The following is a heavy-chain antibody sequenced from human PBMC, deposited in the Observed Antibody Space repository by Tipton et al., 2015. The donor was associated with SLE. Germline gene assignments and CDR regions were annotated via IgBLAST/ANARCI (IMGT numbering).Heavy chain of an antibody. D-gene: IGHD6-13*01. CDR2: IWHDGSHK. Sequence: SLRLSCTASGFTFANFGMHWVRQAPGKGLEWVAVIWHDGSHKYYADSVKGRFTISRDNSKNTLYLQMNGLGVEDTAVYFCARDMQLGYWGQGTLVRVS. CDR3: ARDMQLGY. CDR1: GFTFANFG. J-gene: IGHJ4*02. V-gene: IGHV3-33*01.